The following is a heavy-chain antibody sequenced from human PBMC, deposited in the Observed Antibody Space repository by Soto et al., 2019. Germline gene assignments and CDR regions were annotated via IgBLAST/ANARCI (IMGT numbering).Heavy chain of an antibody. J-gene: IGHJ5*02. V-gene: IGHV1-2*02. CDR1: GYTFTGYY. CDR3: ARDLGYCSGGSCYNRPSWFDP. D-gene: IGHD2-15*01. CDR2: INPNSGGT. Sequence: GASVKVSFKASGYTFTGYYMHWVRQAPGQGLEWMGWINPNSGGTNYAQKFQGRVTMTRDTSISTAYMELSRLRSDDTAVYYCARDLGYCSGGSCYNRPSWFDPWGQGTLVTVSS.